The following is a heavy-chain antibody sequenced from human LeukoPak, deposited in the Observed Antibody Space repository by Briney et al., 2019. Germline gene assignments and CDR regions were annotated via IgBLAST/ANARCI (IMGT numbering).Heavy chain of an antibody. CDR1: GDSFTSYW. CDR2: IYPGDSDT. J-gene: IGHJ4*02. CDR3: ARPEYSSSSSPGY. Sequence: GESLKISCKDSGDSFTSYWIGWVRQMPGKGLEWMGIIYPGDSDTRYSPSIQRQVTISADKSISTAYLQWSSLKASDTAMYFCARPEYSSSSSPGYWGQGTLVTVSS. D-gene: IGHD6-6*01. V-gene: IGHV5-51*01.